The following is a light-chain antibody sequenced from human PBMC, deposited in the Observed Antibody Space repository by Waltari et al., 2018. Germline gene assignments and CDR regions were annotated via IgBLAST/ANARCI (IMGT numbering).Light chain of an antibody. CDR1: QSVGSN. Sequence: EIVMTQSPATLSVSPGERATLSCRASQSVGSNLAWYQQKPGQAPRLLIYGASTRATGFPARFSGSGSGTEFTLTISSLQSEDFAVYYCQQYNNWPLTFGGGTKVGIK. CDR3: QQYNNWPLT. CDR2: GAS. J-gene: IGKJ4*01. V-gene: IGKV3-15*01.